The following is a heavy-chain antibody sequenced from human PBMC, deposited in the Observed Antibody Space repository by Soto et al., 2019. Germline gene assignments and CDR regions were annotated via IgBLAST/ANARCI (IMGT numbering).Heavy chain of an antibody. CDR2: VYYDGST. J-gene: IGHJ4*02. CDR3: TRSILPSY. CDR1: GGSISNFF. Sequence: SETLSPTCTVSGGSISNFFWTWIRQPPGKGLEWIGNVYYDGSTNYNPSLKSRVTISVDTSKNQFSLKLSSVTAADTAMYYCTRSILPSYWGQGTLVTVSS. D-gene: IGHD6-6*01. V-gene: IGHV4-59*01.